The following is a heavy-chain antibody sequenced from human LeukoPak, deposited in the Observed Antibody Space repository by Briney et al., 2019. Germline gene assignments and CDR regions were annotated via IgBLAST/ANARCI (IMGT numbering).Heavy chain of an antibody. CDR1: GFTFSSYA. CDR2: ISFDGSNK. J-gene: IGHJ4*02. D-gene: IGHD6-13*01. CDR3: ARGRAAADF. Sequence: GGSLRLSCGASGFTFSSYAMHWVRQAPGKGLEWVAVISFDGSNKYYADSVEGRFTISRDNSKNTLYLQMNSLRVEDTAVYYCARGRAAADFWGQGTLVTVSS. V-gene: IGHV3-30*03.